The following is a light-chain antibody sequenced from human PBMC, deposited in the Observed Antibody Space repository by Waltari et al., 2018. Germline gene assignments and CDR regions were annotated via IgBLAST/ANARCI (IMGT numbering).Light chain of an antibody. J-gene: IGLJ1*01. CDR3: SSYTSSNNCV. Sequence: QSALTQPPSASGSPGQSVTIYCTGTSSDVGGYDYVSWYQQHPGKAPKLIIYEVNKRPSGVPDRFSGSKSGNTASLTVSGLQAEDEADYYCSSYTSSNNCVFGTGTKVTVL. CDR2: EVN. CDR1: SSDVGGYDY. V-gene: IGLV2-8*01.